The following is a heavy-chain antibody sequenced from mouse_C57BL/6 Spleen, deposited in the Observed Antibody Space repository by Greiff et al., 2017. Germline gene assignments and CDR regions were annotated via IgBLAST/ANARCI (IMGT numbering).Heavy chain of an antibody. CDR2: ISSGSSTI. D-gene: IGHD1-1*01. Sequence: VQLKESGGGLVKPGGSLKLSCAASGFTFSDYGMHWVRQAPEKGLEWVAYISSGSSTIYYADTVKGRFTISRDNAKNTLFLQMTSLRSEDTAMYYCARPGYYGSSYNYAMDDWGQGTSVTVSS. J-gene: IGHJ4*01. V-gene: IGHV5-17*01. CDR1: GFTFSDYG. CDR3: ARPGYYGSSYNYAMDD.